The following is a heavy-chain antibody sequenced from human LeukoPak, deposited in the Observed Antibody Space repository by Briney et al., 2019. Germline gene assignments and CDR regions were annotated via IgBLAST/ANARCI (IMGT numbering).Heavy chain of an antibody. CDR2: INPSGSST. D-gene: IGHD1-26*01. J-gene: IGHJ5*02. CDR1: GYSFTIHY. CDR3: ARDNSVGDVAWWFDP. V-gene: IGHV1-46*01. Sequence: ASVDVSCKASGYSFTIHYMHWVRQAPGQGLEWLGLINPSGSSTLYAQNVQGRVTMTGDMSTTTDYMELSSLRSEDTAVYYCARDNSVGDVAWWFDPWGQGTLVTVSS.